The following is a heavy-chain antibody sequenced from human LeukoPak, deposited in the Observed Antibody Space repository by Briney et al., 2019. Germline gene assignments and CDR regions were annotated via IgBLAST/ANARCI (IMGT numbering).Heavy chain of an antibody. CDR2: ISAYNGNT. J-gene: IGHJ6*03. V-gene: IGHV1-18*01. CDR3: ARAWGSPDYYYYYMDV. D-gene: IGHD3-16*01. CDR1: GYTFTSYG. Sequence: GASVKVSCKASGYTFTSYGISWVRQAPGQGLEWMGWISAYNGNTNYAQKLQGRVTMTTDTFTSTAYMELRSLRSDDTAVYYCARAWGSPDYYYYYMDVWGKGTTVTVSS.